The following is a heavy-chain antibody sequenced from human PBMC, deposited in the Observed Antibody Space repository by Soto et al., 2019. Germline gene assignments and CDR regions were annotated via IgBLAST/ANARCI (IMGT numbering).Heavy chain of an antibody. D-gene: IGHD5-12*01. CDR1: GFTFRSYG. CDR3: AKVEMATADFDY. Sequence: QVQLVESGGGVVQPGRSLRLSCAASGFTFRSYGMHWVRQAPDKGLEWVAVISYDGSNKYYADSVKGRFTISRDNSKNTLYLQMNSLRAEDTAVYYCAKVEMATADFDYWGQGTLVTVSS. CDR2: ISYDGSNK. J-gene: IGHJ4*02. V-gene: IGHV3-30*18.